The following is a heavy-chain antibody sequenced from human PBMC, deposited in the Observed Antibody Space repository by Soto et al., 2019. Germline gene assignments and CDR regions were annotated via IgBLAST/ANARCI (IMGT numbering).Heavy chain of an antibody. V-gene: IGHV3-23*01. CDR1: GFTFSSYA. Sequence: GGSLRLSCAASGFTFSSYAMSWVRQAPGKGLECVSAISGSGGSTYYADSVKGRFTISRDNSKNTLYLQMNSLRAEDTAVYYCAKGGRRRYYYDSSGYYATDYWGQGTLVTVSS. CDR2: ISGSGGST. D-gene: IGHD3-22*01. J-gene: IGHJ4*02. CDR3: AKGGRRRYYYDSSGYYATDY.